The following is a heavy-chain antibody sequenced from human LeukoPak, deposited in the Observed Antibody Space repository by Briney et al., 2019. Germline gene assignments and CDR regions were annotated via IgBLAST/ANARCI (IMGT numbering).Heavy chain of an antibody. D-gene: IGHD5-24*01. CDR3: AKDRRWREMATPLVY. Sequence: GGSLRLSCAASGFTFSSYGMHWVRQDPGKGLEWEAVISYDGSSKYYEDSVKGRFTISRDNSKNTLYLQMNSLRAEDTAVYDCAKDRRWREMATPLVYWGQGTLVTVSS. J-gene: IGHJ4*02. CDR1: GFTFSSYG. V-gene: IGHV3-30*18. CDR2: ISYDGSSK.